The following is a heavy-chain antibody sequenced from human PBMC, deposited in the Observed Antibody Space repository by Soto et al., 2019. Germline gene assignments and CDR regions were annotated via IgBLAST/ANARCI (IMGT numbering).Heavy chain of an antibody. CDR2: IIPIFGTA. V-gene: IGHV1-69*12. Sequence: QVQLVQSGAEVKKPGSSVKVSCKASGGTFSSYAISWVRQAPGQGLEWMGGIIPIFGTANYAQKFQGRVTITADEATSTAYMELSSLRSEDTAVYYCARDRSSMSGSSLPYYYGMDVWGQGTTVTVSS. D-gene: IGHD1-26*01. J-gene: IGHJ6*02. CDR1: GGTFSSYA. CDR3: ARDRSSMSGSSLPYYYGMDV.